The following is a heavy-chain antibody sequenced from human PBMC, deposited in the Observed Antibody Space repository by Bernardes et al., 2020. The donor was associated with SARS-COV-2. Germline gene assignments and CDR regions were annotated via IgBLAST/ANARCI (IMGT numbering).Heavy chain of an antibody. Sequence: GRPLTLSCAASGLRFSDFWLNWVRQVPGKGLAWVATIKQDGPEKSYEDSVKGRFTISRDNAKKSLFLQMNSLRVEDTGVSYCAKIQCSSPSCYDYGMDVWGHGTTVT. J-gene: IGHJ6*02. CDR3: AKIQCSSPSCYDYGMDV. D-gene: IGHD2-2*01. CDR2: IKQDGPEK. V-gene: IGHV3-7*01. CDR1: GLRFSDFW.